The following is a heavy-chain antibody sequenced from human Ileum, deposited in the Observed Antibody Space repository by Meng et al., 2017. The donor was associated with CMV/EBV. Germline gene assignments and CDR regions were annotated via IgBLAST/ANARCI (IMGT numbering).Heavy chain of an antibody. J-gene: IGHJ4*02. Sequence: GGSLRLSCAASGFTFSSYEMNWVRQAPGKGLEWVSFINYSGSRIYYADSVKGRFTISRDNAENSLYLQMNSLRPDDTGVYYCVTDWKYTSSPRDYWGQGTLVTVSS. CDR1: GFTFSSYE. CDR2: INYSGSRI. V-gene: IGHV3-48*03. CDR3: VTDWKYTSSPRDY. D-gene: IGHD1-1*01.